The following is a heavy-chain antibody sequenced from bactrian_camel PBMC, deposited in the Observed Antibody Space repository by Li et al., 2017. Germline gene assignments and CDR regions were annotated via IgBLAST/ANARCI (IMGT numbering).Heavy chain of an antibody. CDR1: GNTYSATY. V-gene: IGHV3S53*01. CDR2: IDDHGDA. CDR3: AADICHTYPVMKTDFSY. D-gene: IGHD2*01. Sequence: QVQLVESGGGSVQTGSSLTLSCIESGNTYSATYIGWFRQSPGKQREGVAAIDDHGDAIYANSVKGRFTVSQDAKNTLYLQMNSLKPEDTAMYYCAADICHTYPVMKTDFSYWGQGTQVTVS. J-gene: IGHJ6*01.